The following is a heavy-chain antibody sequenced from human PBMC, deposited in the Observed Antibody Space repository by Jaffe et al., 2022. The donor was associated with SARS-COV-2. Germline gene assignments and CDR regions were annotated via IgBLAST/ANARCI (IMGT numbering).Heavy chain of an antibody. V-gene: IGHV3-30*18. CDR3: AKDPRGYSSGWHTAEY. J-gene: IGHJ4*02. CDR2: ISYDGSNK. D-gene: IGHD6-19*01. Sequence: QVQLVESGGGVVQPGRSLRLSCAASGFTFSSYGMHWVRQAPGKGLEWVAVISYDGSNKYYADSVKGRFTISRDNSKNTLYLQMNSLRAEDTAVYYCAKDPRGYSSGWHTAEYWGQGTLVTVSS. CDR1: GFTFSSYG.